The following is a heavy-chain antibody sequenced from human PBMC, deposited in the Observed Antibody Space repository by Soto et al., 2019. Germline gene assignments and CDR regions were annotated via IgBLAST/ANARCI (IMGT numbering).Heavy chain of an antibody. Sequence: GGSLRLSCAASGFTFSSYAMSWVRQAPGKGLEWVSAISGSGGSTYYADSVKGRFTISRDNSKNTLYLQMNSLRAEDTAVYYCAKGGGHEYYDFWSGYDYYYGMDVWGQGTTVTVSS. J-gene: IGHJ6*02. V-gene: IGHV3-23*01. CDR2: ISGSGGST. CDR1: GFTFSSYA. CDR3: AKGGGHEYYDFWSGYDYYYGMDV. D-gene: IGHD3-3*01.